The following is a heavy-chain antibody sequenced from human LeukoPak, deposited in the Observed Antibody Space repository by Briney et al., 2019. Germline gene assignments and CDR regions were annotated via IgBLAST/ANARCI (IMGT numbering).Heavy chain of an antibody. Sequence: GASVKVSCKATGYTFTGYYLHWVRQAPGQGLEWMGRINPNSGGINYAQKFQGRVTMTRDTSISTVYMELSRLRSDDTAVYYCARSGTAAGLPDAFDIWGQGTMVTVSS. CDR1: GYTFTGYY. J-gene: IGHJ3*02. CDR3: ARSGTAAGLPDAFDI. V-gene: IGHV1-2*06. D-gene: IGHD6-13*01. CDR2: INPNSGGI.